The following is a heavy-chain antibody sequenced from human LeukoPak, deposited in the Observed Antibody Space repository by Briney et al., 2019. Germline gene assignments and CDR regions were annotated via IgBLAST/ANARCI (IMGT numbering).Heavy chain of an antibody. Sequence: SETLSLTCTVSGYSISSGYYWGWIRQPPGKGLEWIGSIYHSGSTYYNPSLKSRVTISVDTSKNQFSLKLSSVTAADTAVYYCARDSSGWQDAFDIWGQGTMVTVSS. J-gene: IGHJ3*02. V-gene: IGHV4-38-2*02. CDR2: IYHSGST. CDR1: GYSISSGYY. CDR3: ARDSSGWQDAFDI. D-gene: IGHD6-19*01.